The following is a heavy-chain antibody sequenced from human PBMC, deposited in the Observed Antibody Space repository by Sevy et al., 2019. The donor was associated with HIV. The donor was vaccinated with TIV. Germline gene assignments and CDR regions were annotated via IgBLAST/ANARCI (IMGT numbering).Heavy chain of an antibody. V-gene: IGHV3-30-3*01. Sequence: GGSLRLSCEGSGFSFSWSPMHWVRQAPGKGLEWVAVMSYNGNRKYNEDSVKGRFTISRDDSKNTVFLQMNSLRVEDTGVYYCAREGVLMGGSIVSYGMDVWGQGTTVTVSS. D-gene: IGHD3-16*02. CDR1: GFSFSWSP. J-gene: IGHJ6*02. CDR2: MSYNGNRK. CDR3: AREGVLMGGSIVSYGMDV.